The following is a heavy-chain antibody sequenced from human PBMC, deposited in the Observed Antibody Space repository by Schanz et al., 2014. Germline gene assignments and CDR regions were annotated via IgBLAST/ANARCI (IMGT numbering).Heavy chain of an antibody. CDR2: ISGYNGDT. CDR3: ARDRVSFVRGPLGVD. J-gene: IGHJ4*02. V-gene: IGHV1-18*01. CDR1: GYSFTDYA. Sequence: QVQLVQSGVEVKRPGASVRVSCKASGYSFTDYAIHWVRQAPGQGLEWMWWISGYNGDTNYAPKFQDRVTMTTDTSTGITSLELRNLKSDDTAVYYCARDRVSFVRGPLGVDWGQGTQVIVSS. D-gene: IGHD3-10*01.